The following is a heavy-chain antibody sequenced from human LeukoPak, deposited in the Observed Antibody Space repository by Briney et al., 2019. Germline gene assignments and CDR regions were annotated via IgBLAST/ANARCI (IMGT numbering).Heavy chain of an antibody. CDR3: AKDRGSGYYYYYYGMDV. J-gene: IGHJ6*02. Sequence: PGGSLRLSCAASGFTFRSYGMHWVRQAPGKGLEWVAVISYDGSNKYYADSVKGRFTISRDNSKNTLYLQMNSLRAEDTAVYYCAKDRGSGYYYYYYGMDVWGQGTTVTVSS. CDR1: GFTFRSYG. CDR2: ISYDGSNK. V-gene: IGHV3-30*18. D-gene: IGHD3-22*01.